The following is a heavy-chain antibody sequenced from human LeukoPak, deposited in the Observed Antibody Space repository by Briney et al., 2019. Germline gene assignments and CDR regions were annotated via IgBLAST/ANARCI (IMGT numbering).Heavy chain of an antibody. V-gene: IGHV3-64*01. D-gene: IGHD6-19*01. CDR3: ARDPGIVVAGGFPSAL. CDR2: ISSNGGST. Sequence: GGSLRLSCAASGFTFSNYAMHWVRQAPGKGLEYVSAISSNGGSTYYANSVKGRFTISRDNSKNTLYLQMGSLRAEDMAVYHCARDPGIVVAGGFPSALWGQGTLVIVSS. CDR1: GFTFSNYA. J-gene: IGHJ4*02.